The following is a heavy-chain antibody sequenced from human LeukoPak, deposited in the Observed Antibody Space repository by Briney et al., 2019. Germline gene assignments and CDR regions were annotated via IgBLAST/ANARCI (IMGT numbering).Heavy chain of an antibody. D-gene: IGHD3-10*01. CDR1: GFTFSNAW. J-gene: IGHJ4*02. Sequence: KSGGSLRLSCAASGFTFSNAWMSWVRQAPGKGLEWVVRIKSKTDGGTIDYAAPVKGRFTVSRDDSKNTLYLQMNSLKTEDTAVYYCTTDDYYYGSGSYCPYGSGSYCPLGSYWGQGTLVTVSS. CDR2: IKSKTDGGTI. CDR3: TTDDYYYGSGSYCPYGSGSYCPLGSY. V-gene: IGHV3-15*01.